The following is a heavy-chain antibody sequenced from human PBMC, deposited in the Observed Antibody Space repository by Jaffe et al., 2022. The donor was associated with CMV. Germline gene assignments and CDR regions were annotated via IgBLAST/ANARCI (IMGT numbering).Heavy chain of an antibody. D-gene: IGHD1-1*01. CDR2: INPNSGGT. Sequence: QVQLVQSGAEVKKPGASVKVSCKASGYTFTGYYMHWVRQAPGQGLEWMGWINPNSGGTNYAQKFQGRVTMTRDTSISTAYMELSRLRSDDTAVYYCAREDGDGYNSYYYYYGMDVWGQGTTVTVSS. CDR3: AREDGDGYNSYYYYYGMDV. CDR1: GYTFTGYY. V-gene: IGHV1-2*02. J-gene: IGHJ6*02.